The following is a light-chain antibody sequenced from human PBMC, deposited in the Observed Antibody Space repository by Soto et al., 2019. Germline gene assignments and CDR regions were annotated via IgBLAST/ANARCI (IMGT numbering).Light chain of an antibody. V-gene: IGLV2-11*01. J-gene: IGLJ1*01. CDR2: DVS. CDR3: CSYAGSYV. CDR1: SSDVGGYNL. Sequence: QCSLTQPRSVSGSPGESVTISCTGTSSDVGGYNLVSWYQQHPGKAPKLMIYDVSKRPSGVSDRFSGSKSGNTASLTISGLQAEDEADYYCCSYAGSYVFGTGTKVTVL.